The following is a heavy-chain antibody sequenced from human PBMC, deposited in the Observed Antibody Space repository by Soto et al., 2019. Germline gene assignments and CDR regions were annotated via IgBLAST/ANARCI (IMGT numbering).Heavy chain of an antibody. D-gene: IGHD3-3*01. J-gene: IGHJ6*02. V-gene: IGHV1-18*01. CDR3: ARCHGVIIGAMDV. Sequence: KSSDKFQDRVSMTTDTSTGTAYMELRSLSSDDTAVYYCARCHGVIIGAMDVWGQGTAVTVSS.